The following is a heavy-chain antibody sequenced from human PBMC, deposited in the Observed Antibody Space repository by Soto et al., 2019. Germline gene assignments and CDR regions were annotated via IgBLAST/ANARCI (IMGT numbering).Heavy chain of an antibody. CDR1: GYSFTNYW. Sequence: GESLKISCKGSGYSFTNYWIGWVRQMPGKGLECMGIIYPGDSETRYSPSFQGQVTISADRSINTAYLQWGSLKASDTAMYYCARSRRGAYSSGWYSLSGYYNYGIDVWGQGTKVTVSS. CDR3: ARSRRGAYSSGWYSLSGYYNYGIDV. V-gene: IGHV5-51*01. D-gene: IGHD6-19*01. J-gene: IGHJ6*02. CDR2: IYPGDSET.